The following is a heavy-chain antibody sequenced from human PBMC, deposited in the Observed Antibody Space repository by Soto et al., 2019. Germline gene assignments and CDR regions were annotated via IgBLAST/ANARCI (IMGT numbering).Heavy chain of an antibody. V-gene: IGHV1-69*08. D-gene: IGHD5-12*01. J-gene: IGHJ3*02. Sequence: QVQLVQSGAEVKKPGSSVKVSCKASGGTFSSYTISWVRQAPGQGLEWMGRIIPILGIANYAQKVQGRVTITGDKSTSTAYMELSSRRSEDTAVYYCARETGGVIVATIADACDIWGQGTMVTVAS. CDR1: GGTFSSYT. CDR2: IIPILGIA. CDR3: ARETGGVIVATIADACDI.